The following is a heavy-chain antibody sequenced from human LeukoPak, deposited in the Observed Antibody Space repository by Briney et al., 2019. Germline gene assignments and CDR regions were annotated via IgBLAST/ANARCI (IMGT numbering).Heavy chain of an antibody. Sequence: PSETLSLTCPVSGGSISNYYWSWIRQPPGKGLEWIGYISHSGSTNYSPSLNSRVTISLDTSKNQFSLKLSSVTAADTAVYYCAGHHPRNTVDFWGQGTLVTVSS. J-gene: IGHJ4*02. D-gene: IGHD2/OR15-2a*01. CDR2: ISHSGST. CDR3: AGHHPRNTVDF. CDR1: GGSISNYY. V-gene: IGHV4-59*08.